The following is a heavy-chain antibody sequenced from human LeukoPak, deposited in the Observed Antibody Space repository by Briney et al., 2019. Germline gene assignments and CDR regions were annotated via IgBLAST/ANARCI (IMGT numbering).Heavy chain of an antibody. J-gene: IGHJ4*02. CDR3: ARWASRGNYGDHYYFDY. Sequence: SETLSLTCAVYGGSFSGYYWSWIRQPPGKGLEWIGEINHSGSTNYNPSLKSRVTISVDTSKNQFSLKLSSVTAADTAVYYCARWASRGNYGDHYYFDYWGQGTLVTVSS. D-gene: IGHD4-17*01. V-gene: IGHV4-34*01. CDR1: GGSFSGYY. CDR2: INHSGST.